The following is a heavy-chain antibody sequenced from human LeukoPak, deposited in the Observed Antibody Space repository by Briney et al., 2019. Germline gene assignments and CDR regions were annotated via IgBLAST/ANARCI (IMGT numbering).Heavy chain of an antibody. J-gene: IGHJ4*02. Sequence: PSETLSLTCTVSGGSISSGGYSWRWIRQPPGKGLEWIGYIYHSGSTYYNPSLKSRVTISVDRSKNQFSLNLSSVTAADTAVYYCASFTTVTSSVDYWGQGTLVTVSS. D-gene: IGHD4-17*01. CDR2: IYHSGST. CDR1: GGSISSGGYS. CDR3: ASFTTVTSSVDY. V-gene: IGHV4-30-2*01.